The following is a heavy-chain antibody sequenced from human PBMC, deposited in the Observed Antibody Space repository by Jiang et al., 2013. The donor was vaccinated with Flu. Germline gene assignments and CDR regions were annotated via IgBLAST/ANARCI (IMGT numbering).Heavy chain of an antibody. J-gene: IGHJ4*02. Sequence: SGAEVKKPGASVKVSCKASGYTFTSYDINWVRQAPGQGLEWMGIINPSGGSTSYAQKFQGRVTMTRDTSTSTVYMELSSLRSEDTAVYYCARWGCSGGSCYLWGQGTLVTVSS. CDR3: ARWGCSGGSCYL. CDR1: GYTFTSYD. CDR2: INPSGGST. V-gene: IGHV1-46*01. D-gene: IGHD2-15*01.